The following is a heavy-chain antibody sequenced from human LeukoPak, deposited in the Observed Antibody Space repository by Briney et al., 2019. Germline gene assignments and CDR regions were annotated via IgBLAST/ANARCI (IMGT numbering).Heavy chain of an antibody. CDR1: GFTFSSYS. D-gene: IGHD2-15*01. V-gene: IGHV3-21*01. CDR3: ARGSGPFDY. Sequence: RGSLRLSCAASGFTFSSYSMNWVRQAPGKGLEWVSSISSTSTYIYYADSVKGRFTISRDNAKSSLFLQMNSLRAEDTAVYYCARGSGPFDYWGQGTLVTVSS. J-gene: IGHJ4*02. CDR2: ISSTSTYI.